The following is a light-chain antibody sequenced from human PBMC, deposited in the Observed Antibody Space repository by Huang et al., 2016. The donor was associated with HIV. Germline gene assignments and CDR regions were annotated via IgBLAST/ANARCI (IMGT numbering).Light chain of an antibody. CDR2: LGF. V-gene: IGKV2-28*01. CDR1: QSLLNNNGYNY. Sequence: DIVMTQSPLSLPVPPGEPASISCRSSQSLLNNNGYNYLDWYLQKPGQSPQVLIYLGFNRASGVPDRFSGSGSGTDFTLKISRVEAEDVGVYYCMQALQTPYTFGQGTKLEIK. CDR3: MQALQTPYT. J-gene: IGKJ2*01.